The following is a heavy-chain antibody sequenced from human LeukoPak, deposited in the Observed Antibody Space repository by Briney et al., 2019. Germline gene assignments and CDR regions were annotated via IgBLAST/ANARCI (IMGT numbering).Heavy chain of an antibody. CDR2: INPSGGST. CDR1: GYTFTSYY. J-gene: IGHJ4*02. V-gene: IGHV1-46*01. CDR3: ARDDRYYDSSAYLGGY. Sequence: ASVKVSCKASGYTFTSYYMHWVRQAPGQGLEWMGIINPSGGSTSYAQKFQGRVTMTRDTSTSTVYMELSSLRSEDTAVYYCARDDRYYDSSAYLGGYWGQGTLVTVSS. D-gene: IGHD3-22*01.